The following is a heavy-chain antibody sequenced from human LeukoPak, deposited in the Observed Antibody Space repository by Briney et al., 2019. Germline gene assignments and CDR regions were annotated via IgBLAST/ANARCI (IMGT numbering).Heavy chain of an antibody. Sequence: SETLSLTCAVSGGSISSGGYSWSWIRQPPGKGLEWNGYIYHSGSTYYNPSLKSRVTISVDRSKNQFSLKLSSVTAADTAVYYCARDCSGGSCYPKFWYFDLWGRGTLVTVSS. V-gene: IGHV4-30-2*01. CDR1: GGSISSGGYS. CDR3: ARDCSGGSCYPKFWYFDL. D-gene: IGHD2-15*01. CDR2: IYHSGST. J-gene: IGHJ2*01.